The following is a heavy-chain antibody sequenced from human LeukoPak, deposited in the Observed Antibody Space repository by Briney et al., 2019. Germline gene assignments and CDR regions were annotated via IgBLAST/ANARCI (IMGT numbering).Heavy chain of an antibody. CDR3: TTDPNHPDAFDI. CDR2: IKSKSEGGTT. D-gene: IGHD1-14*01. V-gene: IGHV3-15*01. CDR1: GFTFSSYA. J-gene: IGHJ3*02. Sequence: GGSLRLSCAASGFTFSSYATSWVRQAPGKGLEWVGRIKSKSEGGTTDYAAPVKGRFAISRDDSKSTLYLQLNSLKIEDTAVYYCTTDPNHPDAFDIWGQGTTVTVSS.